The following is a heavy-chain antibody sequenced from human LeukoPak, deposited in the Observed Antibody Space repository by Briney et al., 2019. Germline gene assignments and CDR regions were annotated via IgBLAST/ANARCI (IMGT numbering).Heavy chain of an antibody. V-gene: IGHV3-48*01. CDR1: GFTFSSYS. D-gene: IGHD1-20*01. Sequence: GGSLRLSCAASGFTFSSYSMNWVRQAPGKGLEWVSYISSSSSTIYYADSVKGRFTISRDNSKNTLYLQMNSLRAEDTAVYYCAKDPRHNWENFIDYWGQGTLVTVSS. CDR3: AKDPRHNWENFIDY. CDR2: ISSSSSTI. J-gene: IGHJ4*02.